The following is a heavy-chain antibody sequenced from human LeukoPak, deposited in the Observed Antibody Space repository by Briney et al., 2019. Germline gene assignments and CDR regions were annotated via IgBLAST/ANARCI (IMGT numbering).Heavy chain of an antibody. J-gene: IGHJ4*02. Sequence: SETLSLTCTVSGGSISSSSYYWGWIRQPPGKGLEWIGSIYYSGSTNYNPSLKSRVTISVDTSKNQFSLKLSSVTAADTAVYYCAREYDSSGYHDPHYFDYWGQGTLVTVSS. CDR1: GGSISSSSYY. CDR3: AREYDSSGYHDPHYFDY. V-gene: IGHV4-39*07. D-gene: IGHD3-22*01. CDR2: IYYSGST.